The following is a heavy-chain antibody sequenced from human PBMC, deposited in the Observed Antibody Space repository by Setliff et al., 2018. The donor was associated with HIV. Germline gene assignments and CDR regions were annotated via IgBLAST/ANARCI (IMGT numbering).Heavy chain of an antibody. Sequence: ASVKVSCKASGYTFTSYDINWVRQATGQGLEWMGWMNPNSGNTGYAQKFQGRVTMTRNTSISTAYMELSSLRSEDTAVYYCARGRKQPITIFGVVSRNVAHYFDYWGQGTLVTGSS. CDR1: GYTFTSYD. V-gene: IGHV1-8*02. J-gene: IGHJ4*02. CDR2: MNPNSGNT. D-gene: IGHD3-3*01. CDR3: ARGRKQPITIFGVVSRNVAHYFDY.